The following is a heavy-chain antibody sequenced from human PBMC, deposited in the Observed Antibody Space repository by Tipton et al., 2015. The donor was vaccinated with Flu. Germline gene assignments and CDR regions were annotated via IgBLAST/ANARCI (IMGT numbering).Heavy chain of an antibody. J-gene: IGHJ6*02. CDR2: IKQDGSEK. V-gene: IGHV3-7*03. Sequence: SLRLSCAASGFIFSDYWMIWFRQAPGKGLEWVANIKQDGSEKYYVNSVKGRFTIFRDNARNSLYLQMNGLRAEDPAVYYCARDHPPSITVLGEITDYFGMAVWGQGTTVTVSS. CDR1: GFIFSDYW. D-gene: IGHD3-3*01. CDR3: ARDHPPSITVLGEITDYFGMAV.